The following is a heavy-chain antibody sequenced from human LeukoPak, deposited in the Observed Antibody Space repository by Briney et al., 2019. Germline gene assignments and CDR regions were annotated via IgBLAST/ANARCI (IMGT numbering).Heavy chain of an antibody. CDR2: IYHSGST. V-gene: IGHV4-59*12. CDR3: ARYCSSTSCHRDAFDI. J-gene: IGHJ3*02. CDR1: GGSISSYY. Sequence: SETLSLTCTVSGGSISSYYWSWIRQPPGKGLEWIGYIYHSGSTYYNPSLKSRVTISVDRSKNQFSLKLSSVTAADTAVYYCARYCSSTSCHRDAFDIWGQGTMVTVSS. D-gene: IGHD2-2*01.